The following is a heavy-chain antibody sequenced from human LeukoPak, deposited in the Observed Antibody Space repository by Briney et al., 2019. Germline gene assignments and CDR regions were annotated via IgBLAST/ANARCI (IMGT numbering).Heavy chain of an antibody. CDR3: ARQEEGYYGSGGIYYFDY. V-gene: IGHV4-59*08. CDR1: GGSISSYY. Sequence: SETLFLTCTVSGGSISSYYWSWIRQPPGKGLEWIGYIYYSGSTNFNPSLKSRVTISLDTSKNQFSLKLSSVTAADTAVYYCARQEEGYYGSGGIYYFDYWGQGTLVTVSS. J-gene: IGHJ4*02. D-gene: IGHD3-10*01. CDR2: IYYSGST.